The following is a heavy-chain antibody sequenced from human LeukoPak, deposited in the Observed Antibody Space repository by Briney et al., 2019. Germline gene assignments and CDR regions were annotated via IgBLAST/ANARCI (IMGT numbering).Heavy chain of an antibody. V-gene: IGHV3-74*01. CDR1: GFTFSSYW. CDR3: AKDIAAAGGPCAY. CDR2: INSDGSST. D-gene: IGHD6-13*01. J-gene: IGHJ4*02. Sequence: GGSLRLSCAASGFTFSSYWMHWVRQAPGKGLVWVSRINSDGSSTSYADSVKGRFTISRDNSKNTLFLQMNSLRAEDTAVYYCAKDIAAAGGPCAYWGRGTLVTVSS.